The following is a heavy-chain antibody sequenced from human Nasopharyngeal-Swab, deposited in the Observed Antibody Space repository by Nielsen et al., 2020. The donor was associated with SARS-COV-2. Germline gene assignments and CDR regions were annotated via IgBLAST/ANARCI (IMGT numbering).Heavy chain of an antibody. J-gene: IGHJ4*02. CDR2: IYYNGNT. Sequence: WIRQPPGKGLEWIGIIYYNGNTYYNPSLKRRVTISVDTSKRQFSLKLRSVTAADTAVYYCARQGLADFWSGYYGNWGQGTLVTVSS. D-gene: IGHD3-3*01. CDR3: ARQGLADFWSGYYGN. V-gene: IGHV4-39*01.